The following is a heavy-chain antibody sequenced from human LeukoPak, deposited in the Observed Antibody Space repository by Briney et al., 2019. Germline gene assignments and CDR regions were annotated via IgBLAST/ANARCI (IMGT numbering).Heavy chain of an antibody. CDR1: GFTFSSYA. D-gene: IGHD4-17*01. J-gene: IGHJ5*02. CDR2: ISHSSGST. CDR3: AKAGDYSWFDP. V-gene: IGHV3-23*01. Sequence: PGGSLRLSCAASGFTFSSYAMTWVRQAPGRGLEWVATISHSSGSTYYADSVKGRVTISRDNSKNTLHLQMNSLRVEDTAIYYCAKAGDYSWFDPWGQGTLVTVSS.